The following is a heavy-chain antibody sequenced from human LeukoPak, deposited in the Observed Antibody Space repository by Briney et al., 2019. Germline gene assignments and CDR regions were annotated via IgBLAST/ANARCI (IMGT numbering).Heavy chain of an antibody. V-gene: IGHV3-21*01. D-gene: IGHD1-1*01. CDR1: GFTFSTYT. CDR3: ARDRLLEDRDYNSYYYMDV. J-gene: IGHJ6*03. CDR2: ISSSSNYI. Sequence: GGSLGPSCAVSGFTFSTYTMNWVRQAPGKGLEWVSSISSSSNYIYYADSVRGRFTISRDNAKNSLSLQMNSLRAEDTAVYYCARDRLLEDRDYNSYYYMDVWGIGTTVTVSS.